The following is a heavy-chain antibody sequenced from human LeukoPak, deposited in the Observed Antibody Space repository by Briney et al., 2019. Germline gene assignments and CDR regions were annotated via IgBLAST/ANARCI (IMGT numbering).Heavy chain of an antibody. CDR1: GYTFTSYD. V-gene: IGHV1-8*01. CDR2: MNPNSGNT. J-gene: IGHJ6*02. CDR3: ARAVTTSFGAYYYYGMDV. D-gene: IGHD4-17*01. Sequence: ASVKVSCKASGYTFTSYDINWVRQATGQGLEWMGWMNPNSGNTGYAQKLQGRVTMTTDTSTSTAYMELRSLRSDDTAVYYCARAVTTSFGAYYYYGMDVWGQGTTVTVSS.